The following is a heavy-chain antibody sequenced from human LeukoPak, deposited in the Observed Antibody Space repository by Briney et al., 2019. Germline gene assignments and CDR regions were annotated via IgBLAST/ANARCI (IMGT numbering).Heavy chain of an antibody. V-gene: IGHV4-39*02. J-gene: IGHJ4*02. CDR1: GGFISHISYY. Sequence: SETLSLTCSVSGGFISHISYYWGWIRPTPGKGLEWIGSIYSSGSTNYNPSLKSPLTISVYTSKNHFSLKLGSDTAADAAVYSCATLRTSGWYFDYWGQGTLVTVSS. CDR2: IYSSGST. D-gene: IGHD6-19*01. CDR3: ATLRTSGWYFDY.